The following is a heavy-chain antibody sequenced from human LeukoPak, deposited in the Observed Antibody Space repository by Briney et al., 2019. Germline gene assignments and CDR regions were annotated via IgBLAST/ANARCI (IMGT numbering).Heavy chain of an antibody. J-gene: IGHJ4*02. CDR2: INPNSGGT. CDR3: ARVGVFSSSSAADFDY. CDR1: GYTFTGYY. V-gene: IGHV1-2*02. D-gene: IGHD6-13*01. Sequence: ASVKVSCKASGYTFTGYYMRWVRQAPGQGLEWMGWINPNSGGTNYAQKFQGRVTMTRDTSISTAYMELSRLRSDDTAVYYCARVGVFSSSSAADFDYWGQGTLVTVSS.